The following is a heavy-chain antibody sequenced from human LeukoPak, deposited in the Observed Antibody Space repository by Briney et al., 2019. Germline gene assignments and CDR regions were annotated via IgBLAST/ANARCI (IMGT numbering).Heavy chain of an antibody. CDR1: GFAFSTYW. D-gene: IGHD2-15*01. CDR3: SSQPAALDLDC. V-gene: IGHV3-7*01. Sequence: PGGSLRLSCAASGFAFSTYWMTWVRQAPGKGLEWVANIKPDGSGKNYLDSVKGRFTISRDNAKNSLYLYMNSLRVEDTAVYYCSSQPAALDLDCWGQGTLVTVSS. J-gene: IGHJ4*02. CDR2: IKPDGSGK.